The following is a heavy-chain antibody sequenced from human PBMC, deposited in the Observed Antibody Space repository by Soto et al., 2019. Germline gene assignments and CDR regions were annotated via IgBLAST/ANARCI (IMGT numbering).Heavy chain of an antibody. V-gene: IGHV5-51*01. CDR1: GYSFTSYW. J-gene: IGHJ3*02. CDR3: ASQEMATKNVDAFDI. D-gene: IGHD5-12*01. CDR2: IYPGDSDT. Sequence: GESLKISCKGSGYSFTSYWIGWVRQMPGKGLEWMGIIYPGDSDTRYSPSFQGQVTISADKSISTAYLQWSSLKASDTAMYYCASQEMATKNVDAFDIWGQGTTVTVSS.